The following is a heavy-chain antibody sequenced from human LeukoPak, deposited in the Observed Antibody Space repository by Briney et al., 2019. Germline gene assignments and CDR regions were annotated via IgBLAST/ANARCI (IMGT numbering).Heavy chain of an antibody. CDR2: TWYDGSEK. J-gene: IGHJ4*02. CDR3: ARGVDSDAPLYYFDY. V-gene: IGHV3-33*01. Sequence: GGSLRLSCAASRFTFRNYGMHWVRQAPGKGLEWVAVTWYDGSEKYYVDSVKGRFTVSRDNSRTTVYLQMNSLRVEDTAVYYCARGVDSDAPLYYFDYWGQGTLVTVSS. D-gene: IGHD5-12*01. CDR1: RFTFRNYG.